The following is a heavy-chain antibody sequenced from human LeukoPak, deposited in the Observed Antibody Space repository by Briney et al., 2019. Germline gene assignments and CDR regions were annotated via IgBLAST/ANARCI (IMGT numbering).Heavy chain of an antibody. CDR3: AGEESGMGVIDS. CDR1: RFTFSGFT. Sequence: PGGSLRLSCAASRFTFSGFTMHWVRQAPGEGLEWVAVISYDGSNDYYADSVKGRFTISRDNSKNTLYLQMNSLRDEDTAVYYWAGEESGMGVIDSWGQGTLVTV. CDR2: ISYDGSND. J-gene: IGHJ4*02. D-gene: IGHD6-13*01. V-gene: IGHV3-30-3*01.